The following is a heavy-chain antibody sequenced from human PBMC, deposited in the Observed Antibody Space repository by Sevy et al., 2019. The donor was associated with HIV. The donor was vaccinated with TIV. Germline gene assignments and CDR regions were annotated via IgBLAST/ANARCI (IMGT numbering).Heavy chain of an antibody. CDR3: ARAPPVRSGDDSLNWFAP. D-gene: IGHD5-12*01. V-gene: IGHV4-59*01. CDR2: IHYTGST. J-gene: IGHJ5*02. Sequence: SETLSLTCTVSGCSISAYHWSWIRQPPGKGLEWIGYIHYTGSTKYNPSLESRFTISVDTSKNQFSLKLSSVTAADTAVYYCARAPPVRSGDDSLNWFAPWGQGTLVTVSS. CDR1: GCSISAYH.